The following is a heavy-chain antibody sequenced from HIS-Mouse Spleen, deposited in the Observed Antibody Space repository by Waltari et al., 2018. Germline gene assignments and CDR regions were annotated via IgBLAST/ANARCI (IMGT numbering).Heavy chain of an antibody. CDR3: VRCGGDCYSDY. J-gene: IGHJ4*02. CDR1: GFTFSNAW. Sequence: VQLVESGGGLVKPGGSLRLSCAASGFTFSNAWMSWVRQAPGKGLEWIGSIYYSGSTYYNPSLKSRVTISVDTSKNQFSLKLSSVTAADTAVYYCVRCGGDCYSDYWGQGTLVTVSS. V-gene: IGHV4-59*05. D-gene: IGHD2-21*02. CDR2: IYYSGST.